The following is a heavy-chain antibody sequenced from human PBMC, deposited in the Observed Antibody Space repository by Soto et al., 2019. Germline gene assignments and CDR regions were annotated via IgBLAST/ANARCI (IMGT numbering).Heavy chain of an antibody. Sequence: EVQLVESGGGLVQPGGSLRLSCAASGFTFSSYSMNWVRQAPGKGLEWVSYISSSSSTIYYADSVKGRFTISRDNAKNSLYLQMNSLRAEDTAVYYCAREVGDYSLNGFDPWGQGTLVTVSS. J-gene: IGHJ5*02. CDR2: ISSSSSTI. D-gene: IGHD4-17*01. V-gene: IGHV3-48*01. CDR3: AREVGDYSLNGFDP. CDR1: GFTFSSYS.